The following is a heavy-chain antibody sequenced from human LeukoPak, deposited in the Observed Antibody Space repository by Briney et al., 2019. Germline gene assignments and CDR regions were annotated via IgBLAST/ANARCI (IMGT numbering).Heavy chain of an antibody. V-gene: IGHV4-38-2*02. CDR2: IYHSGTT. Sequence: PSETLSLTCTVSGYSISSGYYWGWIRQPPGKGLEWIGSIYHSGTTYYNPSLKSRVTISVDTSKNQFSLRLSSVTAADTAVYYCASGTSTIVATFSYWGQGTLVTVSS. CDR3: ASGTSTIVATFSY. J-gene: IGHJ4*02. CDR1: GYSISSGYY. D-gene: IGHD5-12*01.